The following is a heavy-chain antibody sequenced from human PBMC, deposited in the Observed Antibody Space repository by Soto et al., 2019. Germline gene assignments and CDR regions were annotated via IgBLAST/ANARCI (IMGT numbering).Heavy chain of an antibody. J-gene: IGHJ4*02. V-gene: IGHV4-39*01. CDR2: IYYSGST. Sequence: SETLSLTCTFSGFSISSSSYYWGWIRQPPGKGLEWIGSIYYSGSTYYNPSLKSRVTISVDTSKNQFSLKLSSVTAADTAVYYCAKTPYYYDSSGYYPNPPFDYWGQGTLVTVSS. CDR1: GFSISSSSYY. CDR3: AKTPYYYDSSGYYPNPPFDY. D-gene: IGHD3-22*01.